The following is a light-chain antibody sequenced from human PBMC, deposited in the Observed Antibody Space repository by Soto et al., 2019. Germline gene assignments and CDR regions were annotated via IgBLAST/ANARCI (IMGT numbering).Light chain of an antibody. Sequence: EILMTQSPATLSVSPGEIAILSFSASQNIVTNLVLYQQKPGQAPRLLLYGASTRATGVPARFSGSGSGTDFTLTVSSLQSEDFAVYYCQQYYNWPPWTFGLGTKVDIK. CDR2: GAS. J-gene: IGKJ1*01. CDR3: QQYYNWPPWT. CDR1: QNIVTN. V-gene: IGKV3-15*01.